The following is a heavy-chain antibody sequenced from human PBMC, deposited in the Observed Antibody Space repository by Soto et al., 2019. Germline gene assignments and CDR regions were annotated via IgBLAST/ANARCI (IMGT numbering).Heavy chain of an antibody. V-gene: IGHV6-1*01. J-gene: IGHJ5*02. CDR2: TYYRSKWYN. Sequence: SPTLSLTCALSGDSVSSNSAAWNWIRQSPSRGLEWLGRTYYRSKWYNDYAVSVKSRITINPDTSKNQFSLQLNSVTPEDTAVYYCARDPSSSWRSWFDPWGQGTLVTVSS. CDR3: ARDPSSSWRSWFDP. CDR1: GDSVSSNSAA. D-gene: IGHD6-13*01.